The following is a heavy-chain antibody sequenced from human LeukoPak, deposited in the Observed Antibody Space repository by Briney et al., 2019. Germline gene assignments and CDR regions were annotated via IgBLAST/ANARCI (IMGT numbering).Heavy chain of an antibody. CDR2: INSDGSTT. CDR3: ARGYSPDY. D-gene: IGHD1-1*01. CDR1: GFTFSSYFW. V-gene: IGHV3-74*01. J-gene: IGHJ4*02. Sequence: PGGSLRLSCAASGFTFSSYFWMHWVRQAPGKGLVWVSRINSDGSTTNYADSVKGRFTISRDNAKNTLNLQMNSLRVEDTAVYYCARGYSPDYWGQGTLVTVSS.